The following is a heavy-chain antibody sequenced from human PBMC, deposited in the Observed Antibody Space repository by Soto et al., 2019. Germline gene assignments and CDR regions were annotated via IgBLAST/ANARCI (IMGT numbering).Heavy chain of an antibody. Sequence: GESLKISCKGSGYNFATYWIGWVRQMPGKGLEWMGIIYPHDSDTRYSPSFQGQVTISADKSISTAYLQWSSLKASDTAIYYCARRLDNTLDFWGQGTLLTVS. CDR3: ARRLDNTLDF. CDR1: GYNFATYW. CDR2: IYPHDSDT. D-gene: IGHD1-20*01. J-gene: IGHJ4*02. V-gene: IGHV5-51*01.